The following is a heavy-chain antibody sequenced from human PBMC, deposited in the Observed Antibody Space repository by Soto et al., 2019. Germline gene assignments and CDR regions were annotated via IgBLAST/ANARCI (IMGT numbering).Heavy chain of an antibody. Sequence: GASVKVSCKVSGYTLTELSMHWVRQAPGKGLEWMGGFDPEDGETIYAQKFQGRVTMTEDTSTDTAYMELSSLRSEDTAVYYCATVSPEGYGYGRDAFDIWGQGTMVTVSS. V-gene: IGHV1-24*01. CDR1: GYTLTELS. CDR2: FDPEDGET. J-gene: IGHJ3*02. CDR3: ATVSPEGYGYGRDAFDI. D-gene: IGHD5-18*01.